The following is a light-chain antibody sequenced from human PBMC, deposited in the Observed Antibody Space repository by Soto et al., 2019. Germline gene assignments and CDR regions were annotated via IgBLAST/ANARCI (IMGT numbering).Light chain of an antibody. CDR1: QDISTF. V-gene: IGKV1-33*01. CDR3: QQYEDVPT. J-gene: IGKJ2*01. Sequence: DIQMTQSPSSLSASVGDRVTLTCQASQDISTFLNWYHQEPGKAPKLLISDASALETGVPSRFRGGGAGEDFTSTISSLQPGDVGTYYCQQYEDVPTFGQGTKVGIK. CDR2: DAS.